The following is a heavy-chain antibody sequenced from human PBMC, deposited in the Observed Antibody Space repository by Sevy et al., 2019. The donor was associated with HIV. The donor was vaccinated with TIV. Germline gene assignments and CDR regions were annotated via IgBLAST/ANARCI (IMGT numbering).Heavy chain of an antibody. CDR2: FDPEDGEP. Sequence: ASVKVSCKGSGNTLSNLSMHWVRQSPGKGFEWIGGFDPEDGEPIYARKFQGRVTVTEDTSTDTAYMSLSSLRSEDTAVYYCASVGYYDSTAHKQDLGGYWGQGTLITVSS. V-gene: IGHV1-24*01. CDR1: GNTLSNLS. D-gene: IGHD3-16*01. J-gene: IGHJ4*02. CDR3: ASVGYYDSTAHKQDLGGY.